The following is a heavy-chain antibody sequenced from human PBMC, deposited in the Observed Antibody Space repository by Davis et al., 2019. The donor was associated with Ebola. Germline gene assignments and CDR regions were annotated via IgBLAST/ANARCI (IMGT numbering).Heavy chain of an antibody. D-gene: IGHD2-15*01. CDR2: IWYDGSNK. J-gene: IGHJ5*02. V-gene: IGHV3-33*08. CDR1: GFTFSSSS. Sequence: GESLKISCAASGFTFSSSSMNWVRQAPGKGLEWVAVIWYDGSNKYYADSVKGRFTISRDNSKNTLYLQMNSLRAEDTAVYYCARGGYCSGGSCSNWFDPWGQGTLVTVSS. CDR3: ARGGYCSGGSCSNWFDP.